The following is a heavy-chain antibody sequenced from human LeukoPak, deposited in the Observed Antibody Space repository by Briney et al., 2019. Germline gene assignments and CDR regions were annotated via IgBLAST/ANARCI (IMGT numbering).Heavy chain of an antibody. CDR3: AKSGDYLWDY. CDR2: IYHTGST. V-gene: IGHV4-4*02. CDR1: GGSISTNNW. Sequence: SGTLSLTCAVSGGSISTNNWWSWVRQLPGKGLEWIGEIYHTGSTNYSPSLRGRVTMSIDKSNNQFSLNLNSVTAADTAVYYCAKSGDYLWDYWGQGTLVTVSS. J-gene: IGHJ4*02. D-gene: IGHD3-16*01.